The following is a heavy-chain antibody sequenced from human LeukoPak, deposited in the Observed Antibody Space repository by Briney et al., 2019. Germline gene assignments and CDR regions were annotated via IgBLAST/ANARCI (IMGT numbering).Heavy chain of an antibody. V-gene: IGHV4-4*02. Sequence: SETLSLTCAVSGGSISSSNWWSWVRQPPGKGLEWIGEIYHSGSTNYNPSLKSSVTISVDKSKNQFSLKLSSVTAADTAVYYCARDPLGPGDHGRGAFDIWGQGTMVTVSS. CDR1: GGSISSSNW. CDR3: ARDPLGPGDHGRGAFDI. J-gene: IGHJ3*02. CDR2: IYHSGST. D-gene: IGHD4-17*01.